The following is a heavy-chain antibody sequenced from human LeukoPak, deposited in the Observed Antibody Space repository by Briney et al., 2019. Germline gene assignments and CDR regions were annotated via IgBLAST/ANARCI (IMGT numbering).Heavy chain of an antibody. D-gene: IGHD2-2*01. CDR1: GGTFRSGS. CDR2: IVPMPDIT. CDR3: ARSEGYQSDY. Sequence: SVKVSCKASGGTFRSGSINWVRQAPGQGLEWMGRIVPMPDITTYSQTFQGRVTITADKSTSTAYMELSSLTSEDTAVYYCARSEGYQSDYWGQGTLVTVSS. J-gene: IGHJ4*02. V-gene: IGHV1-69*02.